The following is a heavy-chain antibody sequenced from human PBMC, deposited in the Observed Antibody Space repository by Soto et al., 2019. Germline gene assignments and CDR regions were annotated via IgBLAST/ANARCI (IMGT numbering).Heavy chain of an antibody. D-gene: IGHD6-13*01. CDR3: AKHWGTPAPDDY. CDR2: ISASGST. V-gene: IGHV3-23*01. CDR1: GFTFNTYD. J-gene: IGHJ4*02. Sequence: EVHLLESGGGLVQPGGSLRLSCAASGFTFNTYDMTWVRQAPGKGLEWVSMISASGSTYYSGSVRGRFIISRDNSKSTLYLQMNSLRADDTAIYYCAKHWGTPAPDDYWGQGTLVTVSS.